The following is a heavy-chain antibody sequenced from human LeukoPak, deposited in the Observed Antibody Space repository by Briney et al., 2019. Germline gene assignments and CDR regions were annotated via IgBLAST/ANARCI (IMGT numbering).Heavy chain of an antibody. CDR3: AWDSGAFEI. V-gene: IGHV1-18*01. J-gene: IGHJ3*02. CDR2: ISAYNGQT. Sequence: GASVKVSCKASGHTFTSYYIVWVRRAPGQGLQLMGSISAYNGQTHYAQKVQGRVTMTTDPSTSTVYMELRSLTSDDTALYYCAWDSGAFEIWGQGTMVTVSS. CDR1: GHTFTSYY.